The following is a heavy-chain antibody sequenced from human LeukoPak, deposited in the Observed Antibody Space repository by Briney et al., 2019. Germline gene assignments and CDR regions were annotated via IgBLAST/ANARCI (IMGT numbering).Heavy chain of an antibody. V-gene: IGHV1-69*01. Sequence: SVKVSCKAFGGTFSSYAISWVRQAPGQGLEWMGGIIPIFGTANYAQKFQGRVTITADESTSTAYMELSSLRSEDTAVYYCARDPVRGYSYGYYGMDVWGKGTTVTVSS. D-gene: IGHD5-18*01. CDR3: ARDPVRGYSYGYYGMDV. CDR2: IIPIFGTA. J-gene: IGHJ6*04. CDR1: GGTFSSYA.